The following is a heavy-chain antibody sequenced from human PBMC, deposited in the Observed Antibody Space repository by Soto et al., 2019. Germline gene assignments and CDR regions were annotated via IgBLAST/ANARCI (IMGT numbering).Heavy chain of an antibody. CDR1: GYSISSGYY. V-gene: IGHV4-38-2*02. D-gene: IGHD3-3*01. Sequence: PSETLSLTCAVSGYSISSGYYWGWLRQPPGKGLEWIGSIYHGGSTYYNPSLNSRVTLSIDMTNNHVSLILNSVTAADTAVYYCARDQREWLLYGRSPYYYGMDVWGQGTTVTVSS. CDR2: IYHGGST. CDR3: ARDQREWLLYGRSPYYYGMDV. J-gene: IGHJ6*02.